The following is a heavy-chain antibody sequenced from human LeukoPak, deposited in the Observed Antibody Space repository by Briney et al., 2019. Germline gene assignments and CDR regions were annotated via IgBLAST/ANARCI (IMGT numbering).Heavy chain of an antibody. CDR1: GYTFTSYY. Sequence: ASVKVSCKASGYTFTSYYMHWVRQAPGQGLEWMGIINPSGGSTSYAQKFQGRVTITTDESTGTAYMELSSLRSEDTAVYYCARYGGAYDSSGYSYWGQGTLVTVSS. D-gene: IGHD3-22*01. CDR3: ARYGGAYDSSGYSY. CDR2: INPSGGST. V-gene: IGHV1-46*01. J-gene: IGHJ4*02.